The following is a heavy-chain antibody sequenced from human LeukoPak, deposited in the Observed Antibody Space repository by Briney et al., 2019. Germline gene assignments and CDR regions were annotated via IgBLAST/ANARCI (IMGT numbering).Heavy chain of an antibody. CDR1: GFTVSSNY. D-gene: IGHD2-2*01. V-gene: IGHV3-53*01. CDR2: IYSDGST. CDR3: ARSVVPAARFDY. Sequence: GGSLRLSCAASGFTVSSNYMTWVRQAPGKGLEWVSVIYSDGSTYYADSVKGRFIISRDNSKNTLYLQINSLKAEDTAVYYCARSVVPAARFDYWGQGILVTVSS. J-gene: IGHJ4*02.